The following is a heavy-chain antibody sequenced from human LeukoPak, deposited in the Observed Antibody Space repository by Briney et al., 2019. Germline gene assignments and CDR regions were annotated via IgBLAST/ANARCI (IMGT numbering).Heavy chain of an antibody. CDR3: AKAPVTTCSGAYCYPFDY. CDR1: GSTLSSYA. D-gene: IGHD2-21*01. CDR2: ISDTGNT. J-gene: IGHJ4*02. Sequence: GGSLRLPCAASGSTLSSYAMSWVRQAPGKGLEWVSAISDTGNTYHADSVKGRFTISRDSSKNTLFLQMNRLRPGDAAVYYCAKAPVTTCSGAYCYPFDYWGQGTLVTVSS. V-gene: IGHV3-23*01.